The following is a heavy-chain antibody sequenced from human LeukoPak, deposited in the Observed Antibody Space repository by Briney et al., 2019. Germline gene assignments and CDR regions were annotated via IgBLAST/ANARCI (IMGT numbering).Heavy chain of an antibody. Sequence: GASVKVSCKTSGGTFNSYAISWVRQAPGQGLEWMGGITAVFRSVNYAQKFQGRVTITADESTSTAYMELSSLRSEDTAVYYCATTDSSGYVGSSFDIWGQGTMVTVSS. CDR1: GGTFNSYA. CDR2: ITAVFRSV. D-gene: IGHD3-22*01. J-gene: IGHJ3*02. V-gene: IGHV1-69*13. CDR3: ATTDSSGYVGSSFDI.